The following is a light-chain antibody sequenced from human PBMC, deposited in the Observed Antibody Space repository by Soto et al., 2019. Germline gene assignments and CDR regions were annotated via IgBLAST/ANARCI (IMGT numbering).Light chain of an antibody. CDR1: QSVLYSSNNKNY. V-gene: IGKV4-1*01. CDR3: QQYDSTPWT. J-gene: IGKJ1*01. Sequence: DIVMTQSPDSLAVSLGERATINYKSSQSVLYSSNNKNYLAWYQQKTGQPTKMLIYWASTRESGVPDRFSGSGSGTDFTLTISSLQAEDVAVYYCQQYDSTPWTFGQGTKVEIK. CDR2: WAS.